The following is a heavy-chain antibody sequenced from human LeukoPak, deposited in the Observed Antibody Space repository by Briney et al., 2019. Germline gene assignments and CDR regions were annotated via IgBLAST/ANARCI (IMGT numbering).Heavy chain of an antibody. D-gene: IGHD2-2*02. CDR3: AKSRSGTTSCYNY. J-gene: IGHJ4*02. V-gene: IGHV3-23*01. CDR1: GFIFSAYA. Sequence: GGSLRLSCAASGFIFSAYAMTWVRQAPGKGLEWVSAISGSDGSTYYADSVKGRFTISRDNSKNTLYLQMNSLRAEDTAVYYCAKSRSGTTSCYNYWGQGTLVTVSS. CDR2: ISGSDGST.